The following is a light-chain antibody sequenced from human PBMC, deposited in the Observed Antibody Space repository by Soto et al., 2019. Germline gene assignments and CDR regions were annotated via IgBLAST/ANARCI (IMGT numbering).Light chain of an antibody. CDR2: EVV. V-gene: IGLV2-8*01. Sequence: QSVLTQPPSASGSPGQSVTISCTGTKRDIGVYDFVSWYQHHPGKAPRLIIYEVVQRPSGVPDRFSGSKSGNTASRAVSGLQGADEADYFCKAYAGSNTYVFGSGTKVTVL. CDR1: KRDIGVYDF. J-gene: IGLJ1*01. CDR3: KAYAGSNTYV.